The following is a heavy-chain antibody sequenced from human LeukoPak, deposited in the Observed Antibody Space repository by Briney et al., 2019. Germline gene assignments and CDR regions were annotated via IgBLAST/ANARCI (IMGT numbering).Heavy chain of an antibody. J-gene: IGHJ3*02. D-gene: IGHD1-14*01. Sequence: GGSLRLSCAASGFSFKTYAMHWVRQAPGKGLEWVGVISNDGGDKFYADSVKGRLSISRDNSKNTLYLQMNSLRAEDTAVYYCAKPARTDAFDIWGQGTMVTVSS. V-gene: IGHV3-30*04. CDR2: ISNDGGDK. CDR3: AKPARTDAFDI. CDR1: GFSFKTYA.